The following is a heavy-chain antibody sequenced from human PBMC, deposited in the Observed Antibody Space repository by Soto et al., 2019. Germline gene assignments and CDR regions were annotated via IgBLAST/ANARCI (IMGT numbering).Heavy chain of an antibody. Sequence: LSLTFTVSGGSISSYYWSWIRQPPGKGLEWIGYIYYSGSTNYNPSLKSRVTISVDTSKNQFSLKLSSVTAADTAVYYCARVQGGGYCSGGSCPYYYGMDVWGQGTTVTVSS. D-gene: IGHD2-15*01. V-gene: IGHV4-59*01. CDR1: GGSISSYY. CDR3: ARVQGGGYCSGGSCPYYYGMDV. J-gene: IGHJ6*02. CDR2: IYYSGST.